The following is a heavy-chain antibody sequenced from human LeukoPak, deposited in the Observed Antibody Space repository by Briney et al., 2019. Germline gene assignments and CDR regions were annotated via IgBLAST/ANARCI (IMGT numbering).Heavy chain of an antibody. Sequence: PGGSLRLSCAASGFSVSSNYMSWVRQAPGKGLEWVSYISGRSTTIYNADSVKGRFTISRDNAKNSLYLQMNSLRAEDTAVYYCARDSGYSGNSGYFDYWGQGTLVTVSS. CDR1: GFSVSSNY. V-gene: IGHV3-11*04. D-gene: IGHD4-23*01. CDR3: ARDSGYSGNSGYFDY. CDR2: ISGRSTTI. J-gene: IGHJ4*02.